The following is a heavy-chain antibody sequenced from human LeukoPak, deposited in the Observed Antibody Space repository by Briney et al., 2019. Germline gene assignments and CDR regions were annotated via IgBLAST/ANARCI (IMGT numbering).Heavy chain of an antibody. V-gene: IGHV4-61*08. Sequence: PSETLSLTCSVSGVPINSRDYYWNWIRQPPGKGLEWIGYIHYSGFANYNPSVKSRLSISLDTSKNQFALKLNSVIAADTAVYYCGRLEHCDNGCCYFGDWGQGILVTVTP. CDR3: GRLEHCDNGCCYFGD. CDR2: IHYSGFA. CDR1: GVPINSRDYY. J-gene: IGHJ4*02. D-gene: IGHD2-15*01.